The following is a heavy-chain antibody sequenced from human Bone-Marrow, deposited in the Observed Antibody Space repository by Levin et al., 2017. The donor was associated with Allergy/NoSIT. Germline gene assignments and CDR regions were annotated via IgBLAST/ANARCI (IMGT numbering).Heavy chain of an antibody. D-gene: IGHD4-17*01. CDR3: ARTARPYGDVFYFDY. J-gene: IGHJ4*02. CDR2: IGADGVST. Sequence: GGSLRLSCTTSGFTFSSHAMTWVRQPPGKGLEWVSAIGADGVSTYYADSVKGRFIISRDTSRNTLYLQMNSLRADDTAVYYCARTARPYGDVFYFDYWGQGALVTVSS. CDR1: GFTFSSHA. V-gene: IGHV3-23*01.